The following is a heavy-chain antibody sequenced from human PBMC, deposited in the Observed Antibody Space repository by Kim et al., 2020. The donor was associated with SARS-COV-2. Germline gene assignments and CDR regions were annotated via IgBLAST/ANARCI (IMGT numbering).Heavy chain of an antibody. V-gene: IGHV5-51*01. Sequence: RYGPSFQGQVTISADKSISTAYLQWSSLKASDTAMYYCARRGDDGNSWYYWGQGTLVTVSS. CDR3: ARRGDDGNSWYY. D-gene: IGHD6-13*01. J-gene: IGHJ4*02.